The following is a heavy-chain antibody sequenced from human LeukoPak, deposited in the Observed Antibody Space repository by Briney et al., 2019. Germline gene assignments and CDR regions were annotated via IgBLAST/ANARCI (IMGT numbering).Heavy chain of an antibody. CDR1: GGSISSYY. J-gene: IGHJ3*02. D-gene: IGHD3-22*01. V-gene: IGHV4-59*01. CDR3: AREGIYYGSSGYYYHAFDI. Sequence: SETLSLTCTVSGGSISSYYWSWIRQPPGKGLEWIGYIYYSGSTNYNPSLKSRVTISVDTSKNQFSLKLSSVTAADTAVYYCAREGIYYGSSGYYYHAFDIWGQGTMVTVSS. CDR2: IYYSGST.